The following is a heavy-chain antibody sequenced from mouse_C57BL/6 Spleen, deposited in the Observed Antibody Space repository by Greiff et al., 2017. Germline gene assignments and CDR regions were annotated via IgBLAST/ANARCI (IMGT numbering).Heavy chain of an antibody. CDR2: ISSGSSTI. J-gene: IGHJ2*01. Sequence: EVNLVESGGGLVKPGGSLKLSCAASGFTFSDYGMHWVRQAPEKGLEWVAYISSGSSTIYYADTVKGRFTISRDNAKNTLFLQMTSLRSEDTAMYYCARRDWEGGYFDYWGQGTTLTVSS. D-gene: IGHD4-1*01. CDR1: GFTFSDYG. V-gene: IGHV5-17*01. CDR3: ARRDWEGGYFDY.